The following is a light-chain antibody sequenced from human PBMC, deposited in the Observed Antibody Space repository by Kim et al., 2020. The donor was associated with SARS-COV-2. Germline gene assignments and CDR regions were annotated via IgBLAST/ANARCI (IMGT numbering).Light chain of an antibody. CDR2: DVS. Sequence: GRSVTLSCTGTSSDVGGYNYVSWYQQHPGKAPKLMIYDVSKRPSGVPDRFSGSKSGNTASLTISGLQAEDEADYYCCSYAGSYTWVFGGGTQLTVL. CDR3: CSYAGSYTWV. V-gene: IGLV2-11*01. CDR1: SSDVGGYNY. J-gene: IGLJ3*02.